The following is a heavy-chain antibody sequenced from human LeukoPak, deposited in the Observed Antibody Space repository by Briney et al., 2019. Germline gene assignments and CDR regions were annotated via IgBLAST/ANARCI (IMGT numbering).Heavy chain of an antibody. CDR3: ARGLRIAGSYFDY. V-gene: IGHV3-33*08. CDR1: GFSFRSYA. CDR2: IWYDGSNK. D-gene: IGHD1-26*01. J-gene: IGHJ4*02. Sequence: QPGGSLRLSCAASGFSFRSYAMHWVRQAPGKGLEWVAVIWYDGSNKYYADSVKGRFTISRDNSKNTLYLQMNSLRAEDTAVYYCARGLRIAGSYFDYWGQGTLVTVSS.